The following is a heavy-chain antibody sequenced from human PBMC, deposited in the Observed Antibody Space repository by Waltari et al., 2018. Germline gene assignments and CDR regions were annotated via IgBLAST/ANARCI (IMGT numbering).Heavy chain of an antibody. CDR3: ARQEIIVEVTGDGFDI. Sequence: QVQLQQWGAGLLKPSETLSLTCAAYGGSFSGYYWSWIRQPPGRGLEWSGEISHSGTTNYNPSLKSRVTISLDTSKNQFSLKLSSVTAADTAVYYCARQEIIVEVTGDGFDIWGQGTMVTVSS. V-gene: IGHV4-34*01. CDR1: GGSFSGYY. J-gene: IGHJ3*02. CDR2: ISHSGTT. D-gene: IGHD2-21*02.